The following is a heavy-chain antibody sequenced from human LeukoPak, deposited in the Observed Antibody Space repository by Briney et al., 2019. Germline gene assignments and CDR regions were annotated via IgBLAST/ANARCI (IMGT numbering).Heavy chain of an antibody. CDR2: IWYDGSNK. Sequence: GRSLRLSCAASGFTFGSYGMHWVRQAPGKGLEWVAVIWYDGSNKYYADSVKGRFTISRDNSKNTLYLQMNSLRAEDTAVYYCARERGDWDRHFDYWGQGTLVTVSS. CDR1: GFTFGSYG. D-gene: IGHD3/OR15-3a*01. V-gene: IGHV3-33*01. J-gene: IGHJ4*02. CDR3: ARERGDWDRHFDY.